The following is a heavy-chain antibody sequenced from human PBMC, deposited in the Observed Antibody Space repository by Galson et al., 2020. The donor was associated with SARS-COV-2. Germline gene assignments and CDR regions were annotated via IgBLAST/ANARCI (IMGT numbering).Heavy chain of an antibody. CDR1: GFTFRHHG. V-gene: IGHV3-33*01. CDR2: IWYDGSKQ. Sequence: GESLKISCAASGFTFRHHGMHWVRQAPGKGLEWVAVIWYDGSKQYYGDSVKGRFTISRDNSKDTVFLQMNSLRVEDTAVYYCAREDSGALRGAFDYWGQGLPVTVSS. CDR3: AREDSGALRGAFDY. J-gene: IGHJ4*02. D-gene: IGHD3-10*01.